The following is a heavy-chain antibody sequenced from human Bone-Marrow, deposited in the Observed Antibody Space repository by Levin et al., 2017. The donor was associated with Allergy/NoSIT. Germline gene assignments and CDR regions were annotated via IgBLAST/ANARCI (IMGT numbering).Heavy chain of an antibody. J-gene: IGHJ6*02. V-gene: IGHV1-8*01. CDR2: MNPNSGNT. CDR1: GYTFTSYD. D-gene: IGHD6-19*01. CDR3: ARGLKQWLGYSYYYYGMDV. Sequence: ASVKVSCKASGYTFTSYDINWVRQAAGQGLEWVGWMNPNSGNTDHVKKFQGRVTMTRNTSINTAYMELTSLKFEDTAIYYCARGLKQWLGYSYYYYGMDVWGRGTTVTVSS.